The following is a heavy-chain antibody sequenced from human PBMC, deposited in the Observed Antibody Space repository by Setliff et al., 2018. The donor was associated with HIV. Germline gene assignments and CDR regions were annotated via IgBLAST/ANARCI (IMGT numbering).Heavy chain of an antibody. CDR3: ARGGVYYYDSSGWSMDY. D-gene: IGHD3-22*01. Sequence: SVKVSRKASGGTFCSYAISWVRQAPGQGLDWMGGIIPVFGTTNYAQKFQGRVTITADESTSTAYMELSSLRSEDTAVYYCARGGVYYYDSSGWSMDYWGQGTLVTVSS. CDR2: IIPVFGTT. V-gene: IGHV1-69*13. CDR1: GGTFCSYA. J-gene: IGHJ4*02.